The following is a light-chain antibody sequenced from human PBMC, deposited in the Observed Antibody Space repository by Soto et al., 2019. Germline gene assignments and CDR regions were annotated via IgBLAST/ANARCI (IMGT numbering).Light chain of an antibody. J-gene: IGLJ2*01. V-gene: IGLV1-40*01. CDR1: SSNIGAGYD. CDR3: QSYDSSLSGPV. CDR2: GNS. Sequence: QAVVTQPPSVSGAPGQRVTISCTGSSSNIGAGYDVHWYQQVPGTAPNLLIYGNSNRPSGVPDRVSSSRSGTSASLAITGLQAEDEAVYYCQSYDSSLSGPVFGGGTKLTVL.